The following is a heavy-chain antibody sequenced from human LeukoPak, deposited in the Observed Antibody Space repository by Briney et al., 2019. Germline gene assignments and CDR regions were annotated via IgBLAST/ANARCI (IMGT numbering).Heavy chain of an antibody. CDR1: GGTFSSYA. CDR2: IIPIFCTA. D-gene: IGHD3-22*01. V-gene: IGHV1-69*05. Sequence: ASVKVSCKASGGTFSSYAISWVRQAPGQEREWMGRIIPIFCTANYLQKFQGRVTITTNESTSTAYMELSSLRSEDTAVDYCAREGGVVITMDGGQGTLVTVSA. CDR3: AREGGVVITMD. J-gene: IGHJ4*02.